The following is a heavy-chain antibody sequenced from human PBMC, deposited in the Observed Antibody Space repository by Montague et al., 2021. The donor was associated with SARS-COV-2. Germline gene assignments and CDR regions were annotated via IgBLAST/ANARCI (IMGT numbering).Heavy chain of an antibody. J-gene: IGHJ4*02. CDR2: IYYSGST. D-gene: IGHD3-10*01. Sequence: SETLSLTCTVSGGSISSSTYYWGWIRQPPGKGLEWIGSIYYSGSTYYNPSLKSRVTISVDTSKNQFSLKLSSVTAADTAVYYCARLGLLWFGELWNWGQGTLVTFSS. V-gene: IGHV4-39*01. CDR3: ARLGLLWFGELWN. CDR1: GGSISSSTYY.